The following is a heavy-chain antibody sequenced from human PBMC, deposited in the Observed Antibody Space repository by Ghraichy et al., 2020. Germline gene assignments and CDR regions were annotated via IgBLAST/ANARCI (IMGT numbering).Heavy chain of an antibody. CDR2: IYYSGST. D-gene: IGHD3-22*01. CDR1: GGSISSYY. V-gene: IGHV4-59*01. J-gene: IGHJ1*01. CDR3: AGSYDSSGYYYVGSAEYFQH. Sequence: SETLSLTCTVSGGSISSYYWSWIRQPPGKGLEWIGYIYYSGSTNYNPSLKSRVTISVDTSKNQFSLKLSSVTAADTAVYYCAGSYDSSGYYYVGSAEYFQHWGQGTLVTVSS.